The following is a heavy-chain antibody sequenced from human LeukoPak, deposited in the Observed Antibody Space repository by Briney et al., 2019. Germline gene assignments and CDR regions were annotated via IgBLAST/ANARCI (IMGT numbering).Heavy chain of an antibody. CDR3: ARGPRYYDSSGYYILEYYFDY. CDR1: GGSISSSSYY. Sequence: SETLSLTCTVSGGSISSSSYYWGWIRQPPGRGLEWIGSISYGGSTYYNPSLKSRVTISVDTSKNQFSLKLSSVTAADTAVYYCARGPRYYDSSGYYILEYYFDYWGQGTLVTVSS. CDR2: ISYGGST. D-gene: IGHD3-22*01. V-gene: IGHV4-39*07. J-gene: IGHJ4*02.